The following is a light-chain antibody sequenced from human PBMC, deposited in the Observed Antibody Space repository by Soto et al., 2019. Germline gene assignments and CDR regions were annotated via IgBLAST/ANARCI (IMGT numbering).Light chain of an antibody. V-gene: IGLV3-21*02. CDR1: NIGSKS. J-gene: IGLJ2*01. CDR3: QVWESSGDQVV. CDR2: DDS. Sequence: SYELTQTSSVSVAPGQTAKITCGGNNIGSKSVHWYQQKAGHAPVLVVHDDSDRPSGIPERFSGSNSANTATLTISRVEAGDEADYYCQVWESSGDQVVFAGGTKVTVL.